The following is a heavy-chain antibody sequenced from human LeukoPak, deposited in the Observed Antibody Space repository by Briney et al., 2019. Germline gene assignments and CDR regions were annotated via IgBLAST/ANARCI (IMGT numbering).Heavy chain of an antibody. CDR3: ARQHGDRSSWYYFDY. CDR2: IYYSGST. Sequence: KPSETLSLTCTVSGGSISSYYWSWIRQPPGKGLEWIGYIYYSGSTNYNPSLKSRVTISVDTSKNQFSLKLSSVTAADTAVYYCARQHGDRSSWYYFDYWGQGTLVTVSS. V-gene: IGHV4-59*08. J-gene: IGHJ4*02. CDR1: GGSISSYY. D-gene: IGHD6-13*01.